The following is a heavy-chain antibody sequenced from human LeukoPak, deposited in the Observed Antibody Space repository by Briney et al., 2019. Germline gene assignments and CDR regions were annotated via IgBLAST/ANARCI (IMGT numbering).Heavy chain of an antibody. D-gene: IGHD3-3*01. Sequence: SVKVSCKASGGTFSSYAISWVRQAPGQGLEWMGGIIPIFGTANYAQKFQGRVTITADESTSTAYMELSSLRSEDTAVYYCARVQYDFWSGYSWGPVDIWGQGTMVTVSS. J-gene: IGHJ3*02. V-gene: IGHV1-69*13. CDR2: IIPIFGTA. CDR1: GGTFSSYA. CDR3: ARVQYDFWSGYSWGPVDI.